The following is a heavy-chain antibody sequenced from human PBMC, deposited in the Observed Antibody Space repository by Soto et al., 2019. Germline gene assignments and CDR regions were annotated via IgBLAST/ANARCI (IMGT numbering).Heavy chain of an antibody. Sequence: GSLRLSCAASGFIFSPYTMHWVRQTPGKGLEWVAVISYDGNDKYYADSVKGRFTISRDNSKNTLYLQMNSLRAEDTALYYCARGGGFCGADCYKGGIDYWGQGTLVTVSS. CDR2: ISYDGNDK. V-gene: IGHV3-30-3*01. CDR3: ARGGGFCGADCYKGGIDY. J-gene: IGHJ4*02. CDR1: GFIFSPYT. D-gene: IGHD2-21*02.